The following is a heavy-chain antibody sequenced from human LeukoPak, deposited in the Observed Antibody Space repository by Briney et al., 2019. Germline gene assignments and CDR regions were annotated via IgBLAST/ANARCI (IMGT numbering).Heavy chain of an antibody. Sequence: ASVKVSCKASGYTFTSYGISWVRQAPGQGLEWMGWISAYNGNTNYAQKLQGRVTMTTDTSTSTAYMELRSLRSDDTAVYYCASGIHLWGSPPLDYWGQGTLVTVSS. D-gene: IGHD5-18*01. CDR2: ISAYNGNT. J-gene: IGHJ4*02. CDR1: GYTFTSYG. V-gene: IGHV1-18*01. CDR3: ASGIHLWGSPPLDY.